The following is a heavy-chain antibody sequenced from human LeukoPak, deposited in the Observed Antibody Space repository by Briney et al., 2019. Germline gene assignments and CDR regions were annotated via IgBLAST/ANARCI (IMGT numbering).Heavy chain of an antibody. J-gene: IGHJ6*03. CDR3: AKVTSPYYYYMDV. V-gene: IGHV3-30*02. CDR2: IRYDGSNK. Sequence: GGSLRLSCAASGFTFSSYGMHWVRQAPGKGLEWVAFIRYDGSNKYYADSVKGRFTISRDNSKNTLYLQMNSLRGEETAVYYCAKVTSPYYYYMDVWGKGTTVTVS. CDR1: GFTFSSYG.